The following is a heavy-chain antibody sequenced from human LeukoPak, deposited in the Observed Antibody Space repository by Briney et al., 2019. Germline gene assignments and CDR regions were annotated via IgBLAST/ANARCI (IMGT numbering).Heavy chain of an antibody. D-gene: IGHD3-22*01. V-gene: IGHV3-9*01. CDR1: GLTFDDYA. Sequence: TGGSLRLSCAASGLTFDDYAMHWVRQAPGKSLEWVSGISWNSGSIGYADPVKGRSTISRDNAKNSLYLQINSLRAEDTALYYCAMSRHYYDSSGYPADYWGQGTLATVSS. CDR3: AMSRHYYDSSGYPADY. J-gene: IGHJ4*02. CDR2: ISWNSGSI.